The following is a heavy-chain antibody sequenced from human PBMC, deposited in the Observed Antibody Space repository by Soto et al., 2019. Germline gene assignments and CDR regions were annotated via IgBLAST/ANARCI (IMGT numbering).Heavy chain of an antibody. V-gene: IGHV1-2*02. Sequence: ASVKVSCKASGYTFTGYYIHWLRQAPGQGPEWMGWIDPNSGDTNYAQKFQGRVTMTRGSSISTAYMELSRLSSVTAADTAIYYCARGRRKALAYTSWYFDLWGRGTLVTVSS. CDR1: GYTFTGYY. D-gene: IGHD1-1*01. CDR3: ARGRRKALAYTSWYFDL. J-gene: IGHJ2*01. CDR2: IDPNSGDT.